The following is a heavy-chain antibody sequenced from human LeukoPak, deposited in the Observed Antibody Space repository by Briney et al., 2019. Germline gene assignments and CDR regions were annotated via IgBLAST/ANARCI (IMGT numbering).Heavy chain of an antibody. CDR2: IYYSGST. D-gene: IGHD3-10*01. CDR1: GGSISSYY. V-gene: IGHV4-59*05. J-gene: IGHJ5*02. Sequence: SETLSLTCTVSGGSISSYYWSWIRQPAGKGLEWIGSIYYSGSTYYNPSLKSRVTISVDTSKNQFSLKLSSVTAADTAVYYCARQDDGSGTEEWFDPWGQGTLVTVSS. CDR3: ARQDDGSGTEEWFDP.